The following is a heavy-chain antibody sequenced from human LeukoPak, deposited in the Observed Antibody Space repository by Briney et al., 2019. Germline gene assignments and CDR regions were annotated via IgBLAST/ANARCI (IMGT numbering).Heavy chain of an antibody. Sequence: GGSLRLSCAASGFTFSTYSMNWVRQAPGKGLEWISYININSGVTWYADSVKGRFTVSRDTAKSSQYLQMNSLRDEDTAVYYCARDHYYAFDYRGQGKLVTVSS. CDR2: ININSGVT. J-gene: IGHJ4*02. CDR1: GFTFSTYS. CDR3: ARDHYYAFDY. V-gene: IGHV3-48*02. D-gene: IGHD3-3*01.